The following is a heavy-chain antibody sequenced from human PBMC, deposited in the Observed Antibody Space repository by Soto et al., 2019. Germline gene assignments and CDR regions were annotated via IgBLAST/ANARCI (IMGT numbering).Heavy chain of an antibody. CDR2: ISGSGGST. CDR1: GFTFSSYA. J-gene: IGHJ4*02. CDR3: AKPPRYCSGGSCYRYYFDY. V-gene: IGHV3-23*01. D-gene: IGHD2-15*01. Sequence: GGSLRLSCAASGFTFSSYAMSWVRQAPGKGLEWVSAISGSGGSTYYADSVKGRFTISRDNSKNTLYLQMNSLRAEDTAVYYCAKPPRYCSGGSCYRYYFDYWGQGTLVTVSS.